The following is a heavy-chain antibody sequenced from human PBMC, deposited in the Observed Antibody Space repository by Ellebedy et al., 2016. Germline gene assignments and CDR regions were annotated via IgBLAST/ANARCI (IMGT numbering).Heavy chain of an antibody. D-gene: IGHD5-12*01. Sequence: GESLKISXGASGFSFNTFFMGWVRQAPGQGLEWLGWMTPNSGQTGYAQKFQGRLTMTRNTSISTAYLELSSLRSEDTAVYYCARRGLRFVSYFAMDVWGQGTTVTVSS. CDR2: MTPNSGQT. J-gene: IGHJ6*02. CDR3: ARRGLRFVSYFAMDV. CDR1: GFSFNTFF. V-gene: IGHV1-8*02.